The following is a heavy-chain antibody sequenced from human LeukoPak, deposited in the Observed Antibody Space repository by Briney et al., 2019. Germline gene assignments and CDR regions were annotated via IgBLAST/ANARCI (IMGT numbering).Heavy chain of an antibody. CDR1: VSSFSTTD. CDR2: INGSGDSK. Sequence: GPSLRLSCAPFVSSFSTTDMTWVRQSLGKGPQWLSTINGSGDSKYYAESVKGRFTISRENSKNTVYLQMNSLRDEDTAEYYCVKNSGIWSFWGQGTLVTVSS. CDR3: VKNSGIWSF. V-gene: IGHV3-23*01. J-gene: IGHJ4*02. D-gene: IGHD1-26*01.